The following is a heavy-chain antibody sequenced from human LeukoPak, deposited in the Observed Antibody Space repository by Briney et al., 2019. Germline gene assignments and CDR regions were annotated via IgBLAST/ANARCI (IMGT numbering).Heavy chain of an antibody. CDR1: GFTFSSYW. D-gene: IGHD5-18*01. Sequence: GGSLRLSCAASGFTFSSYWMNWVRQAPGKGLEWVANIKQDGSEKYYVDSVKGRFTISRDNAKNSLYLQMNSLRAEDTAVYYCAKDQVRGYSYGIKDYWGQGTLVTVSS. CDR2: IKQDGSEK. V-gene: IGHV3-7*01. J-gene: IGHJ4*02. CDR3: AKDQVRGYSYGIKDY.